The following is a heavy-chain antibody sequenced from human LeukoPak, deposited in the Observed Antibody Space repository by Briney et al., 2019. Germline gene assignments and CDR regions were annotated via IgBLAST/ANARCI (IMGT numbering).Heavy chain of an antibody. CDR2: IYSAGST. J-gene: IGHJ4*02. CDR1: GFTVGNNY. Sequence: GGSLRLSCAASGFTVGNNYMSWVRQAPGKGLEWVSLIYSAGSTYYADSVKGRFTISRDNSKNTLYVQMNSLRAEDTAVYYCAKRGESIVLPGMYYFGSWGLGTLVTVSS. D-gene: IGHD2/OR15-2a*01. V-gene: IGHV3-53*01. CDR3: AKRGESIVLPGMYYFGS.